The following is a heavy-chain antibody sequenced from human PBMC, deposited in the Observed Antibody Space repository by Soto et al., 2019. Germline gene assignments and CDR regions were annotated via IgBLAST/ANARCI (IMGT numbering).Heavy chain of an antibody. D-gene: IGHD2-2*01. V-gene: IGHV4-34*01. CDR1: GGSFSGYY. J-gene: IGHJ6*03. Sequence: SETLSLTCAVYGGSFSGYYWSWIRQPPGKGLEWIGEINHSGSTNYNPSLKSRVTISVDTSKNQFSLKLSSVTAADTAVYYCARGHVVVVPAAMNYYYMDVWGKGTTVTVSS. CDR3: ARGHVVVVPAAMNYYYMDV. CDR2: INHSGST.